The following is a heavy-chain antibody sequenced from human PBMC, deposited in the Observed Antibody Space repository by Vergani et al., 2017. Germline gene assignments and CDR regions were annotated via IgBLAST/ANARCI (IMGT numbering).Heavy chain of an antibody. CDR2: INPSGGST. J-gene: IGHJ6*02. V-gene: IGHV1-46*03. CDR1: GYSFTSYY. D-gene: IGHD2-15*01. CDR3: ARDYPEVDYCRGGSCPLYGMDV. Sequence: VQLVQSGAEVKTPGESLKISCKVSGYSFTSYYMHWVRQAPGQGLEWMGIINPSGGSTSYAQKFQGRVTMTRDTSTSTVYMELSSLRSEDTAVYYWARDYPEVDYCRGGSCPLYGMDVWGQGTTVTVSS.